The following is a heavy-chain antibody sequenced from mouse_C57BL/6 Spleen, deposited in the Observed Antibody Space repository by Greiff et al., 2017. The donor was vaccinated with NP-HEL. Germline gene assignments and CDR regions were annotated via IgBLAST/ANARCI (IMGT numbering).Heavy chain of an antibody. D-gene: IGHD3-3*01. CDR3: ARVSLGTVDY. Sequence: EVQLVESGGGLVKPGASLKLSCAASGFTFSSYAMSWVRQTPEKRLEWVATISDGGGYTYYPDNVKGRFTISRDNAKNNLYLQMSHLKSEDTAMYYCARVSLGTVDYWGQGTTLTVSS. V-gene: IGHV5-4*01. CDR1: GFTFSSYA. J-gene: IGHJ2*01. CDR2: ISDGGGYT.